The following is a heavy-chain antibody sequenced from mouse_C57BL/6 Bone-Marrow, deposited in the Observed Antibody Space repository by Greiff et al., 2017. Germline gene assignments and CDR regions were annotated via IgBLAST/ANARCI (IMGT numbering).Heavy chain of an antibody. CDR3: ARSYYGSNFAY. CDR2: IYPRSGNT. J-gene: IGHJ3*01. D-gene: IGHD1-1*01. Sequence: QVQLQQSGAELARPGASVKLSCKASGYTFTSYGISWVKQRTGQGLEWIGEIYPRSGNTYYNEKFKGKATLTADKSSSPAYMGLRSLTSEDAADYFCARSYYGSNFAYWGQGTLVTVSA. V-gene: IGHV1-81*01. CDR1: GYTFTSYG.